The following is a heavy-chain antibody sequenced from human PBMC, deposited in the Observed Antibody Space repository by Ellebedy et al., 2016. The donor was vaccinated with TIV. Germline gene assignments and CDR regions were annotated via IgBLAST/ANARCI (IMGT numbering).Heavy chain of an antibody. J-gene: IGHJ5*01. CDR3: ARDAVGRGRFDS. CDR1: DSISSGYG. D-gene: IGHD1-26*01. V-gene: IGHV1-18*01. CDR2: ISLYNGVT. Sequence: ASVKVSCTTSDSISSGYGISWVRQAPGQALAWLGWISLYNGVTNYAQRVQGRVTMTTETSTKTGYMELRSLRSDDTAVYYCARDAVGRGRFDSWGQGTLVTVSS.